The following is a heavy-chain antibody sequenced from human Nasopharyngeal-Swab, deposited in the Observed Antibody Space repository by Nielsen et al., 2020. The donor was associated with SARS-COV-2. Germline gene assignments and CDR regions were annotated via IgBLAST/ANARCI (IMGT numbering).Heavy chain of an antibody. D-gene: IGHD3-9*01. J-gene: IGHJ6*02. CDR3: ASLLNPISTGYYYYYYGMDV. Sequence: SETLSLTCAVYGGSFSGYYWSWIRQPPGKGLEWIGEINHSGSTNYNPSLKSRVTISVDTSKNQFSLKLSSVTAADTAVYYCASLLNPISTGYYYYYYGMDVWGQGTTVTVSS. CDR2: INHSGST. CDR1: GGSFSGYY. V-gene: IGHV4-34*01.